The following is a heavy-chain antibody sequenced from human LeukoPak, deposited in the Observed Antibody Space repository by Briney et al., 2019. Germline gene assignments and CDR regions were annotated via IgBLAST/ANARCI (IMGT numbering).Heavy chain of an antibody. CDR1: GGSFSGYY. D-gene: IGHD2-2*02. V-gene: IGHV4-34*01. CDR2: INHSGST. CDR3: AREVVYRGYCSSTSCYTVRTGKDV. Sequence: SETLSLTCAVYGGSFSGYYWSWIRQPPGKGLEWIGEINHSGSTNYNPPLKSRVTISVDTSKNQFSLKLSSVTAADTAVYYCAREVVYRGYCSSTSCYTVRTGKDVWGKGTTVTVSS. J-gene: IGHJ6*04.